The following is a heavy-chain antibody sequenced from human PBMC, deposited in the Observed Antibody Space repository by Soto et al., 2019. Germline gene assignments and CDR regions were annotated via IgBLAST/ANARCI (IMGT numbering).Heavy chain of an antibody. CDR2: IHTTEST. Sequence: PSETLSLTCTVSGDSISCYYWRWIRQPAGKGMEWIGRIHTTESTNYNPSLNSRVTMSIDTSNNQFSLRLTSLTAADTAVYYCVRALSSAAGLYFDYWGQGTLVTVSS. V-gene: IGHV4-4*07. J-gene: IGHJ4*02. CDR3: VRALSSAAGLYFDY. D-gene: IGHD6-13*01. CDR1: GDSISCYY.